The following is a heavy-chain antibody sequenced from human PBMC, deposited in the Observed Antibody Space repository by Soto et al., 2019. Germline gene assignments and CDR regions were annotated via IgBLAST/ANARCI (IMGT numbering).Heavy chain of an antibody. CDR2: IKQAGGEK. J-gene: IGHJ5*02. V-gene: IGHV3-7*03. CDR1: GFTFSAYW. D-gene: IGHD6-13*01. Sequence: PGGSLRLSCAASGFTFSAYWMSWVRQAPGKGLEWVANIKQAGGEKYYVDSVKGRFTISRDNAKNSLYLQMTSLRAEDTAVYYCERDRIALWFDTWGQGTLVTVSS. CDR3: ERDRIALWFDT.